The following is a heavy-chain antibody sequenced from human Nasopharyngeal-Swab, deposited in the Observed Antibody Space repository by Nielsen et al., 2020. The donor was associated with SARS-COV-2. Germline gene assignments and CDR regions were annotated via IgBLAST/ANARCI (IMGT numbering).Heavy chain of an antibody. CDR1: GFPFDDYA. CDR3: AKGPKSSWVYFYYYGMDV. V-gene: IGHV3-9*01. CDR2: ISWNSGSI. D-gene: IGHD6-13*01. Sequence: SLRLSCAASGFPFDDYAMHWVRQAPGKGLEWVSGISWNSGSIGYADSVKGRFTISRDNAKNSLYLQMNSLRGEDTALYYCAKGPKSSWVYFYYYGMDVWGQGTTVTVSS. J-gene: IGHJ6*02.